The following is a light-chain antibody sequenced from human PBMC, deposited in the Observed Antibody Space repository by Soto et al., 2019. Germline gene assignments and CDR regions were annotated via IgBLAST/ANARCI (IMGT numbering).Light chain of an antibody. J-gene: IGKJ5*01. Sequence: EIVLTQSPGTLSLSPGERATLSCRASQRVSGSYLAWYQQKPGQAPRLLIFGASTRATGIPARFSGSGSGTEFTLTISSLQSEDFAVYYCQQYNTWPPITFGPGTRLDIK. CDR3: QQYNTWPPIT. CDR1: QRVSGSY. CDR2: GAS. V-gene: IGKV3-15*01.